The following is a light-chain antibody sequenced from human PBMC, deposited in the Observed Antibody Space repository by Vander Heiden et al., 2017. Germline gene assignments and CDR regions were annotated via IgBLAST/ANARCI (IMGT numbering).Light chain of an antibody. CDR1: KLGDKY. CDR3: QAWDSSVV. V-gene: IGLV3-1*01. J-gene: IGLJ2*01. CDR2: QDS. Sequence: SYELPPPPSVSVSPGQTASITCSGDKLGDKYACWYQQKPGQSPVLVIYQDSKRPSGIPERFSGSNSGNTATLTISGTQAMDEADYYCQAWDSSVVFGGGTKLTVL.